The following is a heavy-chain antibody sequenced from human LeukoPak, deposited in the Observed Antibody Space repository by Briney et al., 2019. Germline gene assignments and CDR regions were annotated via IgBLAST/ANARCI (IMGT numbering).Heavy chain of an antibody. V-gene: IGHV4-39*01. CDR2: IYYSGST. Sequence: PSETLSLTCTVSGGSISSSSYYWGWIRQPPGKGVEWIGSIYYSGSTYYNPSLKSRVTISVDTSKNQFSLKLSSVTAADTAVYFCARRPTPNARRIAAAGDFDYWGQGTLVTVSS. J-gene: IGHJ4*02. CDR3: ARRPTPNARRIAAAGDFDY. CDR1: GGSISSSSYY. D-gene: IGHD6-13*01.